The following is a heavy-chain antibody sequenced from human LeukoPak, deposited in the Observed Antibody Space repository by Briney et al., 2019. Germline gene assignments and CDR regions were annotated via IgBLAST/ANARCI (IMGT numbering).Heavy chain of an antibody. CDR3: ARALLTSDAFDI. V-gene: IGHV1-8*03. CDR2: MNPNSGNT. J-gene: IGHJ3*02. D-gene: IGHD1-26*01. CDR1: GYTFTSYD. Sequence: GASVKVSCKASGYTFTSYDINWVRQATGQGLEWMGWMNPNSGNTGYAQKFQGRVTITRNTSIGTAYTELSSLRSEDTAVYYCARALLTSDAFDIWGQGTMVTVSS.